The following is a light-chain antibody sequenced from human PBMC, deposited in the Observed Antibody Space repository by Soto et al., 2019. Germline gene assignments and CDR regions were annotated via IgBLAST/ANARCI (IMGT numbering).Light chain of an antibody. V-gene: IGKV3-15*01. Sequence: EIVMTQSPATLSVSPGERATLSCRASQSVSSNLAWYQQKPGQAPRLLIYGASTRATDIPARFSGSGSGTEFTLTISSPQSEDSAVYYCQQYNNWPPLTSGQGAPLES. J-gene: IGKJ5*01. CDR1: QSVSSN. CDR3: QQYNNWPPLT. CDR2: GAS.